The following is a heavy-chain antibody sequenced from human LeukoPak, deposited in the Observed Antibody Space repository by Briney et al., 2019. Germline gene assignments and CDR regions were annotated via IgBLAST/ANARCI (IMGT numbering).Heavy chain of an antibody. Sequence: GGSLRLSCAASGFTFSDYYMSWIRQAPGEGVEWVSYISSSGSTIYYADSVKGRFTISRDNAKNSLYLQMNSLRAEDTAVYYCARDQHYGTGIDYWGQGTLVTVSS. CDR2: ISSSGSTI. CDR3: ARDQHYGTGIDY. D-gene: IGHD3-10*01. CDR1: GFTFSDYY. J-gene: IGHJ4*02. V-gene: IGHV3-11*01.